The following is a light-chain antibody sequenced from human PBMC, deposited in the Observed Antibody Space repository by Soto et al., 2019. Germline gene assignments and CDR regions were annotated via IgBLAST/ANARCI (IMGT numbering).Light chain of an antibody. J-gene: IGLJ2*01. V-gene: IGLV1-51*01. CDR2: DSN. CDR1: SSNIGESF. CDR3: GTWDSGLNSGI. Sequence: QSVLTQPPSVSAAPGQKVTISCSGSSSNIGESFVSWYQQLPGTAPKLLIYDSNKRPSGIPDRFSGSQSGTSATLAITGLRTGDEADYYCGTWDSGLNSGIFGGGTKLTVL.